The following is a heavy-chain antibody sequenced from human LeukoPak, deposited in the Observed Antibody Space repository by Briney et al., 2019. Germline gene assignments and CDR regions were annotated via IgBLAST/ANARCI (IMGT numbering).Heavy chain of an antibody. CDR1: GASVSSNNYY. Sequence: SETLSLTCTVSGASVSSNNYYWGWIRQPPGKGLEWIGSIYYYSGITQYNPSLKSRVTISVDTSNNQFSLKLSSVTAADTAVYYCAGLSGSYTPYYFDYWGQGTLVTVSS. J-gene: IGHJ4*02. D-gene: IGHD1-26*01. V-gene: IGHV4-39*01. CDR3: AGLSGSYTPYYFDY. CDR2: IYYYSGIT.